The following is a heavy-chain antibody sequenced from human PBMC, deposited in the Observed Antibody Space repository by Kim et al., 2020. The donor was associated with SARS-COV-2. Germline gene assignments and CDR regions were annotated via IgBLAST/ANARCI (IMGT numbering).Heavy chain of an antibody. CDR2: IKEDGSDK. Sequence: GGSLRLSCAASGFTFSSFWMSWVRQAPGKGLEWVANIKEDGSDKYYVDSVKGRFTISRDNAKNSLYLQMNSLRAEDTAVYYCARDQWRIFDYWGQGTLVTVSS. CDR1: GFTFSSFW. J-gene: IGHJ4*02. V-gene: IGHV3-7*01. D-gene: IGHD6-19*01. CDR3: ARDQWRIFDY.